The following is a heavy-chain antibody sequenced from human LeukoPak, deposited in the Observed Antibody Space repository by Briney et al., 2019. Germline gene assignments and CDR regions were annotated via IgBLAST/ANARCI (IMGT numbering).Heavy chain of an antibody. V-gene: IGHV3-7*01. CDR3: ARDRLAVDGYYYYYYMDV. J-gene: IGHJ6*03. CDR2: IKQDGSEK. Sequence: GGSLRLSCVGSGFTFSSYSMSWVRQAPGKGREWVANIKQDGSEKYYVDSVKGRFTISRDNAKNSLYLQMNSLRAEDTAVYYCARDRLAVDGYYYYYYMDVWGKGTTVTISS. D-gene: IGHD6-19*01. CDR1: GFTFSSYS.